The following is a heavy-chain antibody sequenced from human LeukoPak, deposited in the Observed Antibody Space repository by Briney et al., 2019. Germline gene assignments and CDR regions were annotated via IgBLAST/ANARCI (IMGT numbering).Heavy chain of an antibody. CDR3: VQSRDSSSGFYPFEF. Sequence: PGGSLRLSCAASGFTFSSYEMNWVRQAPGKGLEWVSYISSSGSTIYYADSVKGRFTISRDDSKNTLYLQMNTLRVEDTAVYYCVQSRDSSSGFYPFEFWGQGTLVTVSS. V-gene: IGHV3-48*03. CDR1: GFTFSSYE. CDR2: ISSSGSTI. J-gene: IGHJ4*02. D-gene: IGHD3-22*01.